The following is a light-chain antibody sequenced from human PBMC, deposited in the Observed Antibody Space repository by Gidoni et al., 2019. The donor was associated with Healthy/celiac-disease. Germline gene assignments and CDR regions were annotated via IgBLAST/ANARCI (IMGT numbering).Light chain of an antibody. J-gene: IGKJ3*01. CDR3: QQSYSTPQT. V-gene: IGKV1-39*01. CDR1: QSISSY. Sequence: DIQMTQSPSSLSASVGDRVTITCRASQSISSYLNLYQQKPGKAPKLLIYAASSLQSGVPSRFSGSGPGTDFTLTISSLQPEDFATYYCQQSYSTPQTFGPGTKVDIK. CDR2: AAS.